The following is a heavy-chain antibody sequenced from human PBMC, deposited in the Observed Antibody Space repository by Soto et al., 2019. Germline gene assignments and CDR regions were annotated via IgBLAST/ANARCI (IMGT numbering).Heavy chain of an antibody. V-gene: IGHV4-39*01. CDR2: IYYSGST. CDR3: ARHSIVVATQWGISGPFDY. CDR1: GGSISSSSYY. J-gene: IGHJ4*02. Sequence: QLQLQESGPGLVKPSETLSLTCTVSGGSISSSSYYWGWIRQPPGKGLEWIGSIYYSGSTYYNPSLKSRVTISVDTSKNQFSLKLSSVTAADTAVYYCARHSIVVATQWGISGPFDYWGQGTLVTVSS. D-gene: IGHD5-12*01.